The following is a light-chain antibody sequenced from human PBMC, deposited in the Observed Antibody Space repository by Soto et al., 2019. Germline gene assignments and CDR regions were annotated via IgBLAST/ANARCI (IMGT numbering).Light chain of an antibody. CDR3: SSYASSSTLV. CDR1: SSDVGGYDY. Sequence: QSALTQPASVSGSPGQSITISCTGTSSDVGGYDYVSWYQQHPGKVPKLMIYDVSSRPSGVSNRFSGSKSGNTAALTISGLQAEDEGADYCSSYASSSTLVFVGGTKLTVL. J-gene: IGLJ2*01. V-gene: IGLV2-14*01. CDR2: DVS.